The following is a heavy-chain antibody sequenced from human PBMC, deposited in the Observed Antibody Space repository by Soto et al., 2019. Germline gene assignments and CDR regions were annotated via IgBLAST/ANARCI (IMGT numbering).Heavy chain of an antibody. CDR1: GFTFSSYG. CDR3: AKEIDSSSSTGYYYYMDV. D-gene: IGHD6-6*01. V-gene: IGHV3-30*18. CDR2: ISYDGSNK. J-gene: IGHJ6*03. Sequence: GGSLRLSCAASGFTFSSYGMHWVRQAPGKGLEWVAVISYDGSNKYYADSVKGRFTISRDNSKNTLYLQMNSLRAEDTAVYYCAKEIDSSSSTGYYYYMDVWGKGTTVTVSS.